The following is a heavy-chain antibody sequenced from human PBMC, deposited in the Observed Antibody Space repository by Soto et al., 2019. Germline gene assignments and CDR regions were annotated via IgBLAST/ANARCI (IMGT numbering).Heavy chain of an antibody. CDR3: ARDLAAVPRAFDY. J-gene: IGHJ4*02. V-gene: IGHV4-59*01. CDR1: AGSISSYF. CDR2: VYYTGTT. D-gene: IGHD6-13*01. Sequence: SETLSLTCTASAGSISSYFYIWVRQPPGKGLEWIGSVYYTGTTDYNPSLKSRVTISVDTSKTQFSLNLRSVTAADTAVYYCARDLAAVPRAFDYWGRGTLVTVSS.